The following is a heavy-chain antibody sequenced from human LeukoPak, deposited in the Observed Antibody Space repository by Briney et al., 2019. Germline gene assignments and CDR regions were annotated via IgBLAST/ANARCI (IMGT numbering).Heavy chain of an antibody. Sequence: PSQTLSLTCTASGGSISSGSYYWSWIRQPAGKGLEWIGRIYTTGSTNYNPSLKSRLTISVDTSKNQFSLKLSSVTAADTAVYYCARGGWFDPWGQGTLVTVSS. D-gene: IGHD3-16*01. CDR2: IYTTGST. CDR3: ARGGWFDP. CDR1: GGSISSGSYY. V-gene: IGHV4-61*02. J-gene: IGHJ5*02.